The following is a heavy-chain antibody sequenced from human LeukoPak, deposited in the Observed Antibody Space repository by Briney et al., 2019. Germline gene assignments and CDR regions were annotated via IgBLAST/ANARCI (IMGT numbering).Heavy chain of an antibody. CDR1: GFTFSSYV. Sequence: GGSLRLSCTASGFTFSSYVMHWVRQAPGKGLEWVAVISSDGSKKYYVDSVKGRFTISRDNSKTTIYLHMNNLRTADTAVYYCAKDGIVGATSHPQYFDYWGQGTLVTVAS. V-gene: IGHV3-30*04. D-gene: IGHD1-26*01. CDR3: AKDGIVGATSHPQYFDY. J-gene: IGHJ4*02. CDR2: ISSDGSKK.